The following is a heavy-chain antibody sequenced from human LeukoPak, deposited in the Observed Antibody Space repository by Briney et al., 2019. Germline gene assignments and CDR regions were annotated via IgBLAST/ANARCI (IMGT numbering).Heavy chain of an antibody. Sequence: ASVKVSCKASGYTFTSYYMHWVRQAPGQGLEWMGIINPSGGSTSYAQKFQGRVTMTEDTSTDTAYMELSSLRSEDTAVYYCATPQGSGYRTLFDYWGQGTLVTVSS. D-gene: IGHD3-3*01. V-gene: IGHV1-46*01. CDR3: ATPQGSGYRTLFDY. CDR2: INPSGGST. J-gene: IGHJ4*02. CDR1: GYTFTSYY.